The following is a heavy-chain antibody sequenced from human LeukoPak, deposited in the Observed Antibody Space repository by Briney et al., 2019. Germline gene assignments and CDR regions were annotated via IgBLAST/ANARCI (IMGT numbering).Heavy chain of an antibody. Sequence: GGSLRLSCAASGFTFSSYAMTWVRQAPDKGLEWVSAISGSGGSTYYANSVKGRFTISRDNSKNTLYLQMNSLRAEDTAVYYCAKDPTGESDYFDYWGQGTLVTVSS. J-gene: IGHJ4*02. CDR2: ISGSGGST. CDR1: GFTFSSYA. D-gene: IGHD3-10*01. CDR3: AKDPTGESDYFDY. V-gene: IGHV3-23*01.